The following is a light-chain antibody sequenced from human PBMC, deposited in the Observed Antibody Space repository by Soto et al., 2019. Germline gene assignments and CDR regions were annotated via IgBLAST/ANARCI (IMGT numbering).Light chain of an antibody. CDR3: QKYSSVPV. J-gene: IGKJ3*01. V-gene: IGKV1-27*01. CDR2: AAS. Sequence: DIQMTQSPTSLSASVGDRVTITCRASQGIRNFVAWCQQKPGKAPKLLIYAASTLQSGVPSRFSGSGSETDFTLTINSLQPEDVATYSCQKYSSVPVFGPGTKVEIK. CDR1: QGIRNF.